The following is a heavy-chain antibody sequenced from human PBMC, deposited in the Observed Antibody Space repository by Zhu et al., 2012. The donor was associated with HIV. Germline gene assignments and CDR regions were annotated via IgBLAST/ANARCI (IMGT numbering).Heavy chain of an antibody. CDR3: ARGGYYYNSLGAFDL. J-gene: IGHJ3*01. CDR2: IYHSGTT. D-gene: IGHD3-22*01. Sequence: QVQLQESGPGSVKPSKTLSLICSISGYSMRSGYYWGWIRRSPGKDLEWIGSIYHSGTTYYNPSLRSRVTILVDMSEKEFSLKLTSVTAADTAVYYCARGGYYYNSLGAFDLWGQGTTVTVSS. V-gene: IGHV4-38-2*02. CDR1: GYSMRSGYY.